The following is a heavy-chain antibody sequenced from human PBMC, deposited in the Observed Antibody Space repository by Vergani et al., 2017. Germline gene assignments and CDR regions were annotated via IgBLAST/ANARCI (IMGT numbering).Heavy chain of an antibody. CDR2: IKSKTDGGTT. V-gene: IGHV3-15*01. J-gene: IGHJ4*02. Sequence: EVQLVESGGGLVKPGGSLRLSCAASGFTFSNAWMSWVRQAPGKGLEWVGRIKSKTDGGTTDYAAPVKGRFTISRDNAKNSLYLQMNSLRAEDTAVYYCAREVDYWGQGTLVTVSS. CDR3: AREVDY. CDR1: GFTFSNAW.